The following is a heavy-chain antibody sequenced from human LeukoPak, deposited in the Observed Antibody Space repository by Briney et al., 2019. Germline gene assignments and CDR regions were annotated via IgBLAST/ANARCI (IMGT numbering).Heavy chain of an antibody. CDR2: IYYSGIT. J-gene: IGHJ4*02. D-gene: IGHD1-26*01. CDR1: GGSFSSDNYY. V-gene: IGHV4-39*01. CDR3: ARRKDGAMDPPFDY. Sequence: KPSETLSLTCTVSGGSFSSDNYYWAWIRQPPGKALQWIGSIYYSGITYYDPSLESRLTISVPTSRNKLSLKLTSVTAADTAVYFCARRKDGAMDPPFDYWGQGILVTVSS.